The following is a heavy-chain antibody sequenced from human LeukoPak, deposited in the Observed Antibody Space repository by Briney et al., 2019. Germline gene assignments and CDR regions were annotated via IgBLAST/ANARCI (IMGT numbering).Heavy chain of an antibody. D-gene: IGHD2-15*01. J-gene: IGHJ6*02. V-gene: IGHV3-11*04. CDR2: ISSSGSTI. CDR1: GFTFSDYY. Sequence: KSGGSLRLSCAASGFTFSDYYMSWIRQAPGKGLEWVSYISSSGSTIYYADSVKGRFTISRDNAKNSLYLQMNSLRAEDTAVYYCAKGYCSGGSCYSLRGMDVWGQGTTVTVSS. CDR3: AKGYCSGGSCYSLRGMDV.